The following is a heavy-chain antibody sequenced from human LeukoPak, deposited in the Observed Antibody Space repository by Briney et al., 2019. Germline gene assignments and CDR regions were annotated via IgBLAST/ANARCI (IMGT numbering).Heavy chain of an antibody. CDR1: GYTFTSYD. CDR3: ARAGGSTSYNWFDP. J-gene: IGHJ5*02. D-gene: IGHD2-2*01. CDR2: MNPNSGNT. V-gene: IGHV1-8*01. Sequence: GASVKVSCKASGYTFTSYDINWVRQATGQGLEWMGWMNPNSGNTGYAQKFQGRVTMTRNTSISTAYMELSSLRAEDTAVYYCARAGGSTSYNWFDPWGQGTLVTVSS.